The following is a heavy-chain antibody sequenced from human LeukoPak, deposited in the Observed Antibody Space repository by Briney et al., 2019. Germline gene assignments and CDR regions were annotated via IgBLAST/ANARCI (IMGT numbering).Heavy chain of an antibody. CDR3: AVIIAVAGTAFDY. Sequence: ASVKVSCKASGYTFTGYYIHWVRQAPGQGLEWMGWINPNSGGTSYAQKFQGRVTMTRDTSISTAYMELSRLRSDDTAVYYCAVIIAVAGTAFDYWGQGTLVTVSS. D-gene: IGHD6-19*01. V-gene: IGHV1-2*02. CDR2: INPNSGGT. CDR1: GYTFTGYY. J-gene: IGHJ4*02.